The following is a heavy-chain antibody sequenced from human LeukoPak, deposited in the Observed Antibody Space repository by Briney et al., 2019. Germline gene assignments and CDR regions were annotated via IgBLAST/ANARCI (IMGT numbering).Heavy chain of an antibody. Sequence: GGSLRLSCAASGFTFSSYGMHWVRQAPGKGPEWVAFIRYDGGNKYYADSVKGRFTISRDNSKNTLYLQMNSLRVEDTAVYYCTKGPRFLEWLLLHLDYWGQGTLVTVSS. CDR3: TKGPRFLEWLLLHLDY. CDR2: IRYDGGNK. J-gene: IGHJ4*02. V-gene: IGHV3-30*02. D-gene: IGHD3-3*01. CDR1: GFTFSSYG.